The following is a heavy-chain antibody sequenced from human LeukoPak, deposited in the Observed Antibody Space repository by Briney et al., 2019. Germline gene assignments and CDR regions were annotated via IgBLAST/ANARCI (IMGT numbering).Heavy chain of an antibody. V-gene: IGHV3-30-3*01. J-gene: IGHJ4*02. CDR1: GFTVSSNY. CDR2: ISYDGSNK. D-gene: IGHD6-6*01. Sequence: GGSLRLSCAASGFTVSSNYMSWVRQAPDKGLEWVAVISYDGSNKYYADSVKGRFTISRDNSKNTLYLQMNSLRAEDTAVYYCARAHGYSSSSDYWGQGTLVTVSS. CDR3: ARAHGYSSSSDY.